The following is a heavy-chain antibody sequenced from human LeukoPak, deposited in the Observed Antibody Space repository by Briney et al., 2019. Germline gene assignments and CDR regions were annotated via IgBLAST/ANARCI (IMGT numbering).Heavy chain of an antibody. J-gene: IGHJ5*02. CDR3: ARRRYFDTYLDP. CDR1: EYDFANYW. V-gene: IGHV5-51*01. CDR2: VYPTDSTI. Sequence: GESLQISCQGPEYDFANYWIGWVRPVPGRGLEWMGIVYPTDSTIHYSPSFQGRVTISIDRSVSTAYLQWTSLKASDSAMYFCARRRYFDTYLDPWGQGTLVTVSS. D-gene: IGHD2/OR15-2a*01.